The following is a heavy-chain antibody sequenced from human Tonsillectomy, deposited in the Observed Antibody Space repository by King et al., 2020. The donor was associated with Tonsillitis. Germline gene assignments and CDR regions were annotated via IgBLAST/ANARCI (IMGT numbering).Heavy chain of an antibody. CDR3: ARDGRFLEWLSPYYFDY. CDR2: ISSSSSYI. Sequence: QLVQSGGGLDKPGGSLRLSCEASGFTFSSYSMNWVRQAPGKGLEWVSSISSSSSYIYYADSVKGRFTISRDNAKNSLYLQMNSLRAEDTAVYYCARDGRFLEWLSPYYFDYSGQGTLVTVSS. D-gene: IGHD3-3*01. V-gene: IGHV3-21*01. CDR1: GFTFSSYS. J-gene: IGHJ4*02.